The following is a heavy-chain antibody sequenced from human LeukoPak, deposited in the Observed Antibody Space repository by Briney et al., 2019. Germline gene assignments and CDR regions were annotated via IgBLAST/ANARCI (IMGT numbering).Heavy chain of an antibody. CDR3: ARERGSTYYYDSSGYYIP. CDR1: GYSISSGYY. CDR2: IYHSGST. J-gene: IGHJ5*02. D-gene: IGHD3-22*01. V-gene: IGHV4-38-2*02. Sequence: SETLSLTCTVSGYSISSGYYWGWIRQPPGKGLEWIGSIYHSGSTYYNPSLKSRVTISVDTSKNQFSLKLSSVTAADTAVYYCARERGSTYYYDSSGYYIPWGQGTLVTVSS.